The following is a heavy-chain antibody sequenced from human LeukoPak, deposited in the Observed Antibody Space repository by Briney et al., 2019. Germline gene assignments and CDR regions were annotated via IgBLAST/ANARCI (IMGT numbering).Heavy chain of an antibody. J-gene: IGHJ2*01. CDR1: GFIFSSYA. Sequence: GGSLRLSCAASGFIFSSYAMTWVRQAPGKGLEWVSAIGSEGSTYHADSVKGRFTISRDNSKNTLYLEMNSLRADDTAIYYCAKDRTVGASYWYFDLWGRGTLVTVSS. CDR2: IGSEGST. V-gene: IGHV3-23*01. D-gene: IGHD1-26*01. CDR3: AKDRTVGASYWYFDL.